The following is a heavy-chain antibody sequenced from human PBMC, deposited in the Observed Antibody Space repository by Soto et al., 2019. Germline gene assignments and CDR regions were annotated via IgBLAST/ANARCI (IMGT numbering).Heavy chain of an antibody. V-gene: IGHV4-30-4*01. CDR2: IYYSGST. D-gene: IGHD3-22*01. CDR3: ARDTYYYDSSGYPHAFDI. Sequence: SETLSLTGTVSGGSISSGDYYRSWIRQPPGKGLEWIGYIYYSGSTYYNPSLKSRVTISVDTSKNQFSLKLSSVTAADTAVYYCARDTYYYDSSGYPHAFDIWGQGTMVTVSS. CDR1: GGSISSGDYY. J-gene: IGHJ3*02.